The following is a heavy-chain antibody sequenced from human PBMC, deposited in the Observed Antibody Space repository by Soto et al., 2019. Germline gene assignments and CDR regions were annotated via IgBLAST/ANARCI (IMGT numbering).Heavy chain of an antibody. CDR3: ARLNGYCVSTGCHGYYAMDV. Sequence: SETLSLTCTVSGGSVSSNSYSWGWIRQSPGKGLEWIGIIYSTESTYYHPSLLSRVTISADTSMNEFSLRLSSVTAADTAVYYCARLNGYCVSTGCHGYYAMDVWGQGTTVTLSS. CDR2: IYSTEST. CDR1: GGSVSSNSYS. D-gene: IGHD2-2*03. V-gene: IGHV4-39*01. J-gene: IGHJ6*02.